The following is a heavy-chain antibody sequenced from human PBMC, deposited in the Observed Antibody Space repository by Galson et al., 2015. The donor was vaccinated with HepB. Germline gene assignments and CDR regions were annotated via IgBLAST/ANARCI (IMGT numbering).Heavy chain of an antibody. J-gene: IGHJ4*02. D-gene: IGHD2-2*01. V-gene: IGHV3-23*01. CDR1: GFAFATHS. Sequence: SLRLSCAASGFAFATHSMTWVRQAPGKGLEWVATITAGGRTTYAESVTGRFIISRDNSNNRVYLQMNSLRGADTALYHCAKGTERRLTTMTSHNYFDHWGRGTLVSVSS. CDR2: ITAGGRT. CDR3: AKGTERRLTTMTSHNYFDH.